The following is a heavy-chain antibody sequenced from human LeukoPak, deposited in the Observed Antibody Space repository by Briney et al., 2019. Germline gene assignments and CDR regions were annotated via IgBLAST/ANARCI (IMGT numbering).Heavy chain of an antibody. V-gene: IGHV4-39*01. CDR1: GGSISSSNYY. CDR2: IYYTGGT. Sequence: SETLSLTCTVSGGSISSSNYYWGWIRQPPGKGLEWIGSIYYTGGTSYNPSLKSRVTISVDTSKNQFSLKLSSVTAADTAMYYCARVEELLGLDYWGQGTLVTVSS. J-gene: IGHJ4*02. D-gene: IGHD1-26*01. CDR3: ARVEELLGLDY.